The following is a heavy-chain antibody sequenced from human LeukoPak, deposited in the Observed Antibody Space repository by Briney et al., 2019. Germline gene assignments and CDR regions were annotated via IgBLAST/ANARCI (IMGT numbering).Heavy chain of an antibody. CDR1: GYTFTNYG. CDR3: ARGDCSGDNCYFKGGWFDP. Sequence: GASVKVSCKASGYTFTNYGINWVRQAPGQGLEWMGWISAYNGNTNLPPKLQGRVTMTTDTSTSTAYMELRSLRSDDTAVYYCARGDCSGDNCYFKGGWFDPWGQGTLVTVSS. V-gene: IGHV1-18*01. J-gene: IGHJ5*02. CDR2: ISAYNGNT. D-gene: IGHD2-15*01.